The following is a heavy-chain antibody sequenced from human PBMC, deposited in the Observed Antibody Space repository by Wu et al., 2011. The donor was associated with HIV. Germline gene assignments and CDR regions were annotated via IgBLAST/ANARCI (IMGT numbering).Heavy chain of an antibody. CDR3: ARDLGGADFDY. D-gene: IGHD3-16*01. J-gene: IGHJ4*02. Sequence: QVQLVQSGDEVKKPGASVKVSCKASGKGFPTSIVTWVRQAPGQGLEWLGWINGYNGNSRYRQNFQGRVTMTTDTSTTTAYMELGSLKSDDTAVYYCARDLGGADFDYWGQGTLVTVSS. CDR2: INGYNGNS. CDR1: GKGFPTSI. V-gene: IGHV1-18*01.